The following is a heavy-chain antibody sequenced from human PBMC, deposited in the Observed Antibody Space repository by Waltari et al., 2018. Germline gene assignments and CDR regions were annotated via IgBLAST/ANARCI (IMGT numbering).Heavy chain of an antibody. CDR1: GGSISSYY. J-gene: IGHJ6*02. Sequence: QVQLQESGPGLVKPSETLSLTCTVSGGSISSYYWSWIRQPPGKGLEWIGYIYYSGSPNYNPSLKSRGTISVDTSKNQFSLKLSAVTAADTAVYYCARAVGSSTYYYYYGMDVWGQGTTVTVSS. V-gene: IGHV4-59*01. CDR3: ARAVGSSTYYYYYGMDV. CDR2: IYYSGSP. D-gene: IGHD6-6*01.